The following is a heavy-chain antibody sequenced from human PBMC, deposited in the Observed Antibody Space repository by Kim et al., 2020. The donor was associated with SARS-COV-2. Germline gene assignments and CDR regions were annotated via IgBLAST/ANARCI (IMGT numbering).Heavy chain of an antibody. V-gene: IGHV4-39*07. CDR3: AREDYDDYYYGMDV. CDR2: IYYSGST. D-gene: IGHD3-3*01. Sequence: SETLSLTCTVSGGSISSSSYYWGWIRQPPGKGLEWIGSIYYSGSTYYNPSLKSRVTISVDTSKNQFSLKLSSVTAADTAVYYCAREDYDDYYYGMDVWGQGTTVTVSS. CDR1: GGSISSSSYY. J-gene: IGHJ6*02.